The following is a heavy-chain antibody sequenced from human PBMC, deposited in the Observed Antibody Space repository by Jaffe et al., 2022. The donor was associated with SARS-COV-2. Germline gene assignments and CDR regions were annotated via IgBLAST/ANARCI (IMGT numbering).Heavy chain of an antibody. CDR1: GYTFTGYY. CDR2: INPNSGGT. Sequence: QVQLVQSGAEVKKPGASVKVSCKASGYTFTGYYMHWVRQAPGQGLEWMGWINPNSGGTNYAQKFQGWVTMTRDTSISTAYMELSRLRSDDTAVYYCARGGYCSSTSSPNWFDPWGQGTLVTVSS. J-gene: IGHJ5*02. D-gene: IGHD2-2*01. V-gene: IGHV1-2*04. CDR3: ARGGYCSSTSSPNWFDP.